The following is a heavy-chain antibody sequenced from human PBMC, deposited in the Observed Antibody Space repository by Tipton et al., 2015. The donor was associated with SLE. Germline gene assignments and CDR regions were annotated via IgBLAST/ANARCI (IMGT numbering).Heavy chain of an antibody. CDR1: GGSFGYH. J-gene: IGHJ4*02. D-gene: IGHD2-2*01. CDR3: TRGAAKGYCRSPTCPYYFDS. CDR2: INDSGST. V-gene: IGHV4-34*01. Sequence: TLSLTCAVYGGSFGYHWNWIRQSPGKGLEWIGEINDSGSTNYNPSLKSRVTISLDTSKNQLSMKLSSVTAADTAMYYCTRGAAKGYCRSPTCPYYFDSWGQGTLVTVSS.